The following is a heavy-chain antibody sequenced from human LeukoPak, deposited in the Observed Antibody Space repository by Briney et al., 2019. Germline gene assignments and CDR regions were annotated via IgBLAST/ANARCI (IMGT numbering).Heavy chain of an antibody. CDR2: INPNSGGT. J-gene: IGHJ4*02. CDR1: GYTFTGYY. CDR3: ARVTREGYSYGYPHYFDY. V-gene: IGHV1-2*02. Sequence: ASVKVSCKASGYTFTGYYMHWVRQAPGQGLEWMGWINPNSGGTNYAQKFQGRVTMTRDTSISTAYMEPSRLRSDDTAVYYCARVTREGYSYGYPHYFDYWGQGTLVTVSS. D-gene: IGHD5-18*01.